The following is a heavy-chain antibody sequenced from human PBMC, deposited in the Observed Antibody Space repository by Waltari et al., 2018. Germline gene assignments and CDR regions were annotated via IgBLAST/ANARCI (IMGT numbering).Heavy chain of an antibody. Sequence: QVQLVQSGAEVKKPGSSVKVSCKASGGTFSSYAISWVRQAPGQGLEWMGGIIPIFGTANYAQKFQGRVTITADESTSTAYMELSSLRSEDTAVYYCARCGVTYYDILTPPYYFDYWGQGTLVTVSS. V-gene: IGHV1-69*01. D-gene: IGHD3-9*01. CDR2: IIPIFGTA. CDR3: ARCGVTYYDILTPPYYFDY. J-gene: IGHJ4*02. CDR1: GGTFSSYA.